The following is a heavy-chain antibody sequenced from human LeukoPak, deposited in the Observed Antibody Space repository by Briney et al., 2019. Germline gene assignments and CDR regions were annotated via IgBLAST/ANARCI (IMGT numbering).Heavy chain of an antibody. J-gene: IGHJ4*02. D-gene: IGHD3-3*01. CDR3: AKDYRPHDFWSGLVDY. V-gene: IGHV3-30*18. CDR1: GFTFSSYA. CDR2: ISYDGSNK. Sequence: GGSLRLSCAASGFTFSSYAMSWVRQAPGKGLEWVTLISYDGSNKYYADSVKGRFTISRDNSKNTLYLQMNSLRAEDTAVYYCAKDYRPHDFWSGLVDYWGQGTLVTVSS.